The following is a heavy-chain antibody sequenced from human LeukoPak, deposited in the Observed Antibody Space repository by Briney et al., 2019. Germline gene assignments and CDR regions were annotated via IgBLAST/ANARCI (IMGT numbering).Heavy chain of an antibody. J-gene: IGHJ6*02. V-gene: IGHV3-23*01. Sequence: PGGSLRPSCAASGFTFSSYAMSWVRQAPGKGLEWVSAISHSGGRTYYADSVKGRFTISRDNSKNTLYLQMNSLRAEDTAVYYCAKLLAAVGDHDYYYYGIDVWGQGTTVTVSS. CDR2: ISHSGGRT. CDR1: GFTFSSYA. D-gene: IGHD6-13*01. CDR3: AKLLAAVGDHDYYYYGIDV.